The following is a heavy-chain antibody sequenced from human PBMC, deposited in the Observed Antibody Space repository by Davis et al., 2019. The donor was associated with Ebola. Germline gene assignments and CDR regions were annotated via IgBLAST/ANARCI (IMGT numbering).Heavy chain of an antibody. Sequence: GESLKISCAASGFTFSNYAMSWVRQAPGKGLEWVSSISGRGGSTYYADSVKGRFTISRDNAKNTLYLQMNSLRAEDTAVYYCARSPRFLEWLGLWGQGTLVTVSS. CDR1: GFTFSNYA. CDR3: ARSPRFLEWLGL. V-gene: IGHV3-23*01. J-gene: IGHJ4*02. CDR2: ISGRGGST. D-gene: IGHD3-3*01.